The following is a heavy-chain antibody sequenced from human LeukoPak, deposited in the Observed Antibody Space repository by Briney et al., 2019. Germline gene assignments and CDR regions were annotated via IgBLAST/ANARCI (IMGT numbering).Heavy chain of an antibody. CDR1: GGSISSYY. V-gene: IGHV4-4*07. J-gene: IGHJ4*02. D-gene: IGHD3-9*01. Sequence: SETLSLTCTVSGGSISSYYWSWIRQPAGKGLEWIGHIFTSGSTNYNPSLKSRVTMSVDTSKNQFSLRLSSVTAADTAVYYCATTYYDILTGYPFDYWGQGTLVTVSS. CDR3: ATTYYDILTGYPFDY. CDR2: IFTSGST.